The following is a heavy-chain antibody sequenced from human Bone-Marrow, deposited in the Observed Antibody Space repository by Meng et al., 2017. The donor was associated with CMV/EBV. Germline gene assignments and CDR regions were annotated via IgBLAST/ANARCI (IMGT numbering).Heavy chain of an antibody. CDR2: IYHSGST. D-gene: IGHD1-14*01. CDR3: AREPRSHPY. Sequence: SETLSLTCTVSGYSISSGYYWGWIRQPPGKGLEWIGSIYHSGSTYYNPSLKSRVTISVDTSKNQFSLKLSSVTAADTAVYYCAREPRSHPYWGQGTLVTVSS. V-gene: IGHV4-38-2*02. CDR1: GYSISSGYY. J-gene: IGHJ1*01.